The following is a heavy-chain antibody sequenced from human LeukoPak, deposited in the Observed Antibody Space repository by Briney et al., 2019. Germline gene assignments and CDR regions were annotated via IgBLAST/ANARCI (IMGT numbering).Heavy chain of an antibody. CDR2: IFYRGST. J-gene: IGHJ4*02. D-gene: IGHD2/OR15-2a*01. CDR1: GASLGDYS. Sequence: ASETLSLTCSVSGASLGDYSWSWFRQPPGKRLEWIGNIFYRGSTNYDPSFKSRVSLSMDMSKSQFSLKMTSMTAADTAVYYCATFLTGYFDYWGQGELVIVSS. CDR3: ATFLTGYFDY. V-gene: IGHV4-59*08.